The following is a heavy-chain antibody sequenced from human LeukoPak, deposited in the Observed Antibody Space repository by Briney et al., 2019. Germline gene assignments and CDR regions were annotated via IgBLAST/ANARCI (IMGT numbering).Heavy chain of an antibody. V-gene: IGHV4-38-2*01. CDR2: IYHSGST. CDR3: ARHGPESSSWPNWFDP. J-gene: IGHJ5*02. D-gene: IGHD6-13*01. Sequence: SETLSLTCAVFGYSISSGYSWGWIRQPPGKGLEWIGSIYHSGSTYYNPSLKSRVSLSVDTSKNQFSLKLSSVTAADTAVYYCARHGPESSSWPNWFDPWGQGTLVTVSS. CDR1: GYSISSGYS.